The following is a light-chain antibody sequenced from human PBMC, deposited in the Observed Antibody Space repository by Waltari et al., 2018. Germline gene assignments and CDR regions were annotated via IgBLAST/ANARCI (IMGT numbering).Light chain of an antibody. CDR2: DVT. Sequence: QSALTQPRSVSGSPGQSVTISCTGASTNIGGYNYVSWYQQHPGKAPKLIIYDVTKRPSGVPDRFSASKSGDTASLTISGLQAEDEADYYCCSYAGTSPFGTGTKVTVL. V-gene: IGLV2-11*01. CDR3: CSYAGTSP. J-gene: IGLJ1*01. CDR1: STNIGGYNY.